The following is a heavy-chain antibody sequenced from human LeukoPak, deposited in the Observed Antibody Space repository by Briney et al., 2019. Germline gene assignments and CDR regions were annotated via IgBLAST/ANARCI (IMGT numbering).Heavy chain of an antibody. J-gene: IGHJ6*03. CDR3: ARVANDYGDYGPISYDYYYIDV. V-gene: IGHV3-15*01. CDR2: IKSKTDGGTT. Sequence: PGGSLRLSCAASGFTFSSYEMNWVRQAPGKGLEWVGRIKSKTDGGTTDYAAPVKGRFTISRDDSKNTLYLQMNSLRAEDTAVYYCARVANDYGDYGPISYDYYYIDVWGKGTTVTVSS. CDR1: GFTFSSYE. D-gene: IGHD4-17*01.